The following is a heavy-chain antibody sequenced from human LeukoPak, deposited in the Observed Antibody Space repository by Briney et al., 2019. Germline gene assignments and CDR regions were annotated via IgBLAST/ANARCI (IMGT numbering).Heavy chain of an antibody. CDR3: ARAYFSSWYMNWFDP. Sequence: PSETLSLTCTVSGGSISSYYWSWIRQPPGKGLEWIGYIYYSGSTNYNPSLKSRVTISVDTSKNQFSLKLSSVTAADTAVYYCARAYFSSWYMNWFDPWGQGTLVTVSS. CDR2: IYYSGST. J-gene: IGHJ5*02. D-gene: IGHD6-13*01. V-gene: IGHV4-59*01. CDR1: GGSISSYY.